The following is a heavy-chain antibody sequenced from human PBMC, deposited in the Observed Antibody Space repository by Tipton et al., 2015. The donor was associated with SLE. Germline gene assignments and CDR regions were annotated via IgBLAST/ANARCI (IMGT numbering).Heavy chain of an antibody. CDR1: GGSISSGDYY. V-gene: IGHV4-30-4*01. CDR2: INHSGST. Sequence: TLSLTCTVSGGSISSGDYYWSWIRQPPGKGLEWIGEINHSGSTNYNPSLKSRVTISVDTSKNQFSLKLSSVTAADTAVYYCARGVIDGDFHYYYYMDVWGKGTAVTVSS. J-gene: IGHJ6*03. D-gene: IGHD4-17*01. CDR3: ARGVIDGDFHYYYYMDV.